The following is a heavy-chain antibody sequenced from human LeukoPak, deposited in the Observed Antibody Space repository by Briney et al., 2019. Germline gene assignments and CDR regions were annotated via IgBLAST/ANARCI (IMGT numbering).Heavy chain of an antibody. D-gene: IGHD6-13*01. Sequence: GGSLRLSCAASGCTFSNAWMSWVRQPPPKGLEWVGRRKSKNDGGTTDYAAPEKGRFTITSHDSTNTLYVQIKSRTTEDRAVYYCTAGVSSSSSSWGQGTLVTVSS. V-gene: IGHV3-15*01. CDR2: RKSKNDGGTT. J-gene: IGHJ5*02. CDR1: GCTFSNAW. CDR3: TAGVSSSSSS.